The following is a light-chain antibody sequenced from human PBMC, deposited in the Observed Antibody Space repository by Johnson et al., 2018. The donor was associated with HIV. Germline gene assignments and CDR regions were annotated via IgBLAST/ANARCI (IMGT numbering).Light chain of an antibody. CDR3: GTLDSSLSAHV. CDR2: DNH. Sequence: QSVLTQPPSVSAAPGQKVTISCSGSSSNIGNNYVSWYQQLPGTAPKLLIYDNHKRPSGIPDRFSGSKSGTSATLGITGLQTGDEADYYCGTLDSSLSAHVFGTGTKVTVL. V-gene: IGLV1-51*02. J-gene: IGLJ1*01. CDR1: SSNIGNNY.